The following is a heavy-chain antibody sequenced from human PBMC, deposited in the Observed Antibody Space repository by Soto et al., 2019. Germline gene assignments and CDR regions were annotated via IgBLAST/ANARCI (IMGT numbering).Heavy chain of an antibody. CDR3: APPKSIYF. CDR1: GGTTSRGDYF. D-gene: IGHD2-21*01. J-gene: IGHJ4*01. CDR2: IYYSGST. V-gene: IGHV4-31*02. Sequence: SETRSDRWTVSGGTTSRGDYFWSCIRQHTGKGLEWIGYIYYSGSTYYNPSLRSRVTISVDTSKNQFSLKLSSVTAADTAVYYGAPPKSIYF.